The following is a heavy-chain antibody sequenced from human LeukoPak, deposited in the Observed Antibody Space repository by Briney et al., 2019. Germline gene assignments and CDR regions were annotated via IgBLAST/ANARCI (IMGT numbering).Heavy chain of an antibody. D-gene: IGHD1-26*01. CDR2: ISSSSSTI. CDR1: GFTFSSYS. Sequence: GGSLRLSCAASGFTFSSYSMNWVRQAPGKGLEWVSYISSSSSTIYYADSVKGRFTISRDNAKNSLYLQMNSLRAEDTAVYYCARAMGWELLCLDYWGQGTLVTVSS. V-gene: IGHV3-48*04. J-gene: IGHJ4*02. CDR3: ARAMGWELLCLDY.